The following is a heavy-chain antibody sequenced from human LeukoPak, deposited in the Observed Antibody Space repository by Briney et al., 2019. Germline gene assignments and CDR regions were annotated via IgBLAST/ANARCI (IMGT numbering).Heavy chain of an antibody. J-gene: IGHJ4*02. D-gene: IGHD5-12*01. CDR3: ARGSGYGKGHDY. CDR2: ISSSSSYI. V-gene: IGHV3-21*01. CDR1: GFTFSSYS. Sequence: GGSLRLSCAASGFTFSSYSMNWVRQAPGKRLEWVSSISSSSSYIYYADSVKGRFTISRDNAKNSLYLQMNSLRAEDTAVYYCARGSGYGKGHDYWGQGTLVTVSS.